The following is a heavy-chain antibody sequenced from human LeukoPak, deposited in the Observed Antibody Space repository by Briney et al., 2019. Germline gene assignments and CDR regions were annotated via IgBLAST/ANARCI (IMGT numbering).Heavy chain of an antibody. CDR3: AKDASSHGYSSGWYWDDFQH. D-gene: IGHD6-19*01. V-gene: IGHV3-23*01. CDR2: ISGSGGST. CDR1: GFTFSSYA. Sequence: GGSLRLSCAASGFTFSSYAMSWVRQAPGKGLEWVSAISGSGGSTYYADSVKGRFTISRDNSKNTLYLQMNSLRAEDTAVYYCAKDASSHGYSSGWYWDDFQHWGQGTLVTVSS. J-gene: IGHJ1*01.